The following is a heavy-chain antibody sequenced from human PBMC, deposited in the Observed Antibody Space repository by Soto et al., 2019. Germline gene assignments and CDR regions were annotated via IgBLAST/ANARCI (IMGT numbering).Heavy chain of an antibody. D-gene: IGHD2-15*01. CDR2: IYYSGST. CDR1: GGSISSGGYY. Sequence: SETLSLTCTVSGGSISSGGYYWSWIRKHPGKGLEWIGYIYYSGSTYYNPSLKSRVTISVDTSKNQFSLKLSSVTAADTAVYYCARVSCSGGSCPENWFDPWGQGTLVT. J-gene: IGHJ5*02. CDR3: ARVSCSGGSCPENWFDP. V-gene: IGHV4-31*03.